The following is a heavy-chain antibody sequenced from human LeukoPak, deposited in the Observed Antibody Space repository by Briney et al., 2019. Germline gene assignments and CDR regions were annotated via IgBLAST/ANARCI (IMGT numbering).Heavy chain of an antibody. V-gene: IGHV3-33*01. D-gene: IGHD2-2*01. CDR3: AREVYSYALDALDL. Sequence: GGSLRLSCAASGFTFSSYGMHWVRQAPGKGLEWVAVIWYDGSNKYYADSVKGRFTISRDNSKNTLYLQMNSLRSEDTSVYYCAREVYSYALDALDLWGQGTMVTVSS. CDR1: GFTFSSYG. J-gene: IGHJ3*01. CDR2: IWYDGSNK.